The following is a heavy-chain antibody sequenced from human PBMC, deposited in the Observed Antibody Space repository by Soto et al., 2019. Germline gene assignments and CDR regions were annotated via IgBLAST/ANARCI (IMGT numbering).Heavy chain of an antibody. CDR3: AKSPRGEMATD. Sequence: QVQLVQSGGEVKKPGASVTVSCKASGYTFINYHITWVRQAPGQGLEWMAWINTYNGMTDYAQKFQGRVTMTRDTSTSTAYMELRNLGCDDTAVYFCAKSPRGEMATDWGQGTLLTVSS. J-gene: IGHJ4*02. V-gene: IGHV1-18*01. D-gene: IGHD5-12*01. CDR1: GYTFINYH. CDR2: INTYNGMT.